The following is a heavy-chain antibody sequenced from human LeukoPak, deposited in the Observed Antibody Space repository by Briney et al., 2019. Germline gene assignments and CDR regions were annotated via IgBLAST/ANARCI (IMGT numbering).Heavy chain of an antibody. CDR2: ISYDGSNK. CDR1: GFTFSSYA. J-gene: IGHJ4*02. Sequence: GRSLRLSCAASGFTFSSYAMHWVRQAPGKGLEWVAVISYDGSNKYYADSVKGRFTISRDNSKNTLYLQMNSLRAEDTAVYYCAKDTRTGYSGYDYVFDYWGQGTLVTVSS. D-gene: IGHD5-12*01. CDR3: AKDTRTGYSGYDYVFDY. V-gene: IGHV3-30-3*01.